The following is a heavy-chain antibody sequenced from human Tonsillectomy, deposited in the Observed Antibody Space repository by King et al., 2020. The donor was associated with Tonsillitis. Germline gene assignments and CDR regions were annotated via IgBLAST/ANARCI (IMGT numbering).Heavy chain of an antibody. V-gene: IGHV1-69*04. CDR1: GGTFSSYA. CDR2: IIPILGIT. J-gene: IGHJ4*02. D-gene: IGHD3-10*01. CDR3: ARQGADMVLDY. Sequence: QLVQSGAEVKKPGSSVKVSCKASGGTFSSYAISWVRQAPGQGLEWMGKIIPILGITNYGQKFQGRVTITADKSTSTAYMELSSLRSEDTAVYYCARQGADMVLDYWGQGTLVTVSS.